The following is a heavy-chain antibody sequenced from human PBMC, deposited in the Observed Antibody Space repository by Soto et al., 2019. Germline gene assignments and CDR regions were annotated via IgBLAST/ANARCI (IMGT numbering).Heavy chain of an antibody. V-gene: IGHV3-23*01. CDR3: AKGGCSGGSCYPFDY. CDR2: ISGGGASA. Sequence: EVQLLESGGDLVQPGGSLRLSCAASGFTFSHYAMSWVRQAPGKGLQWVSTISGGGASAYYADSVKGRFIISRDSSKNTLSLQMKSLRVDDTAVYYCAKGGCSGGSCYPFDYWGQGTLVTVSS. J-gene: IGHJ4*02. CDR1: GFTFSHYA. D-gene: IGHD2-15*01.